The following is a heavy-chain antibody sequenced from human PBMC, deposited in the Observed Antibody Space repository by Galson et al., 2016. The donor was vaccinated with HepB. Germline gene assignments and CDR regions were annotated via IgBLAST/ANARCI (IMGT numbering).Heavy chain of an antibody. CDR1: GGSISSGNYY. CDR3: ARMDPALISGFDY. CDR2: IYYSGTT. D-gene: IGHD2-15*01. Sequence: ETLSLTCTVSGGSISSGNYYWSWVRQPPGKRLEWIGDIYYSGTTNYKPTLKSRVTISVDTSKNQFSLRLSSVTAADTAVYYCARMDPALISGFDYWGQGTLVTVSS. V-gene: IGHV4-61*01. J-gene: IGHJ4*02.